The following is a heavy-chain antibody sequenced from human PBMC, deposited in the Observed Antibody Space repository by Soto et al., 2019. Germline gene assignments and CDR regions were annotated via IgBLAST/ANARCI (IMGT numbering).Heavy chain of an antibody. CDR2: ISAGSRSI. Sequence: EVQLVESGGGLVEPGGSLRLSCAASGFTFSTYTMNWVRQAPGKGLEWVSSISAGSRSIYYTDSLKGRSTVSRDNSKNSLYLQINSLKADYTVVHHCPRSTPGNPFDIWGQGTMVTVSS. J-gene: IGHJ3*02. V-gene: IGHV3-21*01. CDR3: PRSTPGNPFDI. D-gene: IGHD3-10*01. CDR1: GFTFSTYT.